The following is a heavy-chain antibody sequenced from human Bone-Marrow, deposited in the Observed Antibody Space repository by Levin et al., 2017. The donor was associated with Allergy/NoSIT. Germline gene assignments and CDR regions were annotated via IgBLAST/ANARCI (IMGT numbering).Heavy chain of an antibody. CDR1: GFIFSNYW. CDR2: IGGDGSAT. J-gene: IGHJ4*02. V-gene: IGHV3-74*01. CDR3: SRERESPDH. D-gene: IGHD1-26*01. Sequence: PGGSLRLSCTASGFIFSNYWMHWVRQTPGKGLVWVSHIGGDGSATGYADSVKGRFTISRDNARNTLYLQMNSLRAGDTAVYYCSRERESPDHWGQGTLVTVSS.